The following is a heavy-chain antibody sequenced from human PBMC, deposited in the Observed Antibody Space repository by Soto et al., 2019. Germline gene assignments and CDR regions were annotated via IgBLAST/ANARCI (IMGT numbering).Heavy chain of an antibody. CDR2: ISYDGSNK. D-gene: IGHD2-8*01. V-gene: IGHV3-30-3*01. CDR3: VRMDYYYYYGMDV. CDR1: GFTFSSYA. J-gene: IGHJ6*02. Sequence: VGSLRLSCAASGFTFSSYAMHWVRQAPGKGLEWVAVISYDGSNKYYADSVKGRFTISRDNSKNTLYLQMNSLRAEDTAVYYCVRMDYYYYYGMDVWGQGTTGTVS.